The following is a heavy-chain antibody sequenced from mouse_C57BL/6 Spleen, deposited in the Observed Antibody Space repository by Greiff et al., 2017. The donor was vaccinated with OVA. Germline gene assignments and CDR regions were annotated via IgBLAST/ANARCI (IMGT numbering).Heavy chain of an antibody. CDR3: ARSLGRGFDD. D-gene: IGHD4-1*01. V-gene: IGHV7-3*01. Sequence: EVHLVESGGGLVQPGGSLSLSCAASGFTFTDYYMSWVRQTPGQALEWLGFIRNKANGYTTEYSASVKGRFTISRDNSQSILYLKMNALRAEDSATYYCARSLGRGFDDWGQGTTLTVSS. CDR2: IRNKANGYTT. CDR1: GFTFTDYY. J-gene: IGHJ2*01.